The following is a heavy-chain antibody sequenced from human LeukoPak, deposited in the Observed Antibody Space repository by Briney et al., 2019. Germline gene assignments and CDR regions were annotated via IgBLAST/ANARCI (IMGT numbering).Heavy chain of an antibody. V-gene: IGHV4-34*01. Sequence: SETLSLTCAVYGGSFSGYYWSWIRQPPGKGLEWIGEINHSGSTNYNPSLKSRVTISVDTSKNQFSLKLSSVTAADTAVYYCAADPYYYDSSGYYFDYWGQGTLVTVSS. CDR3: AADPYYYDSSGYYFDY. CDR1: GGSFSGYY. CDR2: INHSGST. J-gene: IGHJ4*02. D-gene: IGHD3-22*01.